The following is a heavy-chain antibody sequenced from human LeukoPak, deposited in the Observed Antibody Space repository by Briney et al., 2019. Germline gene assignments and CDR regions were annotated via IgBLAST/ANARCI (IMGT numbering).Heavy chain of an antibody. Sequence: SETLSLTCTVSSGSLSSHYWSWIRQPPGKGLEWIGYISYNGNTNYNPSLKSRVTISEDPSKNRFSLKLSSVTAADTAVYYCARHYYDSSGYFRWAFDIWGQGTMVTVSS. CDR1: SGSLSSHY. CDR2: ISYNGNT. V-gene: IGHV4-59*08. J-gene: IGHJ3*02. D-gene: IGHD3-22*01. CDR3: ARHYYDSSGYFRWAFDI.